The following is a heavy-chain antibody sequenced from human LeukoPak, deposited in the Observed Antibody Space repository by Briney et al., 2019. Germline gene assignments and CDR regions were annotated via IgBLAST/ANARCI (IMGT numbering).Heavy chain of an antibody. V-gene: IGHV1-18*01. CDR2: ISAYNGNT. Sequence: GASVKVSCKASGYTFTSYGISWVRQAPGQGLEWMGWISAYNGNTNYSQKFQGRVTITRDTSASTAYMELSSLRSEDTAVYYCARAYNWNLYYYYYGMDVWGQGTTVTVSS. J-gene: IGHJ6*02. CDR1: GYTFTSYG. D-gene: IGHD1-20*01. CDR3: ARAYNWNLYYYYYGMDV.